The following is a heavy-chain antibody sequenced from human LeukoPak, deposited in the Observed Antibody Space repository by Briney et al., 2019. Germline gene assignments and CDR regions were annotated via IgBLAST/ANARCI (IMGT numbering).Heavy chain of an antibody. V-gene: IGHV1-18*01. CDR1: GYTFTSYG. CDR3: ARSIAVAGTFDY. CDR2: ISAYNGNT. D-gene: IGHD6-19*01. J-gene: IGHJ4*02. Sequence: ASVRVSCKASGYTFTSYGISWVRQAPGQGLEWMGWISAYNGNTNYAQKLQGRVTMTTDTSTSTAYMELRSLRSDDTAVYYCARSIAVAGTFDYWGQGTLVTVSS.